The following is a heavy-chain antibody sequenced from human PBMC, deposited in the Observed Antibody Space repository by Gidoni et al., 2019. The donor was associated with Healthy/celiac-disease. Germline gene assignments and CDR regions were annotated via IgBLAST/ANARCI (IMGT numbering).Heavy chain of an antibody. J-gene: IGHJ4*02. D-gene: IGHD3-22*01. Sequence: QITLKESGPTLVKPTQTLTLTCTFSGFSLSTSGVGVGWIRQPPGKALEWRALIYWNDDKRYSPSLKSRLTITKDTSKNQVVLTMTNMDPVDTATYYCARNLDSSGYYYERVLGLHFDYWGQGTLVTVSS. CDR2: IYWNDDK. CDR3: ARNLDSSGYYYERVLGLHFDY. V-gene: IGHV2-5*01. CDR1: GFSLSTSGVG.